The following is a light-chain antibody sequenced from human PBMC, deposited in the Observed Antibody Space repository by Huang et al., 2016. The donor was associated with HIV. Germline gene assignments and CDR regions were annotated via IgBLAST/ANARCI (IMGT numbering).Light chain of an antibody. Sequence: EIVMTQSPATLSVSPGERATLSCRASQSVGSNLAWYQQKPGQAPRLLIYGASTRATCIPARFSGSGSGTEFTLIVSSLQSEDFAVYYCQQYNNWPGTFGQGTKVEIK. J-gene: IGKJ1*01. CDR1: QSVGSN. CDR3: QQYNNWPGT. V-gene: IGKV3-15*01. CDR2: GAS.